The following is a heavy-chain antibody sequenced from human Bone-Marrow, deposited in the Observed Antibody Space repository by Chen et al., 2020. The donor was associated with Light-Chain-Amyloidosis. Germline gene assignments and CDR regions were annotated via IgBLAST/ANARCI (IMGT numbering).Heavy chain of an antibody. CDR2: TYYRSKWYN. J-gene: IGHJ5*02. D-gene: IGHD6-19*01. V-gene: IGHV6-1*01. Sequence: QVQLQQLGPGLVKPSQTLSLTCAISGDSVSSNSAAWNWIRQSPSRGLEWLGRTYYRSKWYNDYAVSVKSRITINPDTSKNQFSLQLNSVTPEDTAVYYCARDLPIAVAGRYNWFDPWGQGTLVTVSS. CDR1: GDSVSSNSAA. CDR3: ARDLPIAVAGRYNWFDP.